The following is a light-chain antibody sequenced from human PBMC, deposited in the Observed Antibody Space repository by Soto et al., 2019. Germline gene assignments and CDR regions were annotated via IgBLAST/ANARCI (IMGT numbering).Light chain of an antibody. Sequence: DIQMTQSPSSLSASVGDSVTITCQASQDIGDYLNWYQQKPGKAPKLLIYDAANLETGVPSRFSGVGSGTDFTFTISGLQPEDIATYYCQQYDSLVTFGGGTKVEIK. J-gene: IGKJ4*01. V-gene: IGKV1-33*01. CDR1: QDIGDY. CDR2: DAA. CDR3: QQYDSLVT.